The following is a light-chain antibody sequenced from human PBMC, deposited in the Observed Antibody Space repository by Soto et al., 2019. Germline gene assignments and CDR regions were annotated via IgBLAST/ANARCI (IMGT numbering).Light chain of an antibody. V-gene: IGLV2-14*01. CDR3: SSYTNSGTLNVV. Sequence: QSALTQPASVSGSPGQSITISCTGTSSDIGGYNYVSWYQQHPGKAPKLMIYEVSSRPSGISNRFSGSKSGNTASLTISGLQAEDEADYYCSSYTNSGTLNVVFGGGTKLTVL. J-gene: IGLJ2*01. CDR1: SSDIGGYNY. CDR2: EVS.